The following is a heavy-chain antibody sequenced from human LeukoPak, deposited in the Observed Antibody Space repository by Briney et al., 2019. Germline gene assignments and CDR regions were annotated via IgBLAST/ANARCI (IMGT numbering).Heavy chain of an antibody. CDR3: ARQTLADTIDY. D-gene: IGHD6-19*01. CDR1: GGSIGSSHNY. Sequence: SETLSLTCTVSGGSIGSSHNYWGWIRQPPGKGLEWIACMYYSGSTYYNPSLKSRVTLFVDTSKNQFSLKLSSVTAADTALYYCARQTLADTIDYWGQGTLVTVSS. V-gene: IGHV4-39*01. J-gene: IGHJ4*02. CDR2: MYYSGST.